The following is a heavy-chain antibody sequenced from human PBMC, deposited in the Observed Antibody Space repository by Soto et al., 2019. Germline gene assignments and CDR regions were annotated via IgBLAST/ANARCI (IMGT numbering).Heavy chain of an antibody. CDR3: ARDKITGLFDY. CDR2: INHSGST. Sequence: SETLSLTCTVYGGSFSGYHWTWIRQPPGTGLEWIGEINHSGSTNYNPSLKSRVTISVDTSKNQFSLKLTSVTAADTAVYYCARDKITGLFDYWGQGTLVTVSS. CDR1: GGSFSGYH. J-gene: IGHJ4*02. V-gene: IGHV4-34*01. D-gene: IGHD2-8*02.